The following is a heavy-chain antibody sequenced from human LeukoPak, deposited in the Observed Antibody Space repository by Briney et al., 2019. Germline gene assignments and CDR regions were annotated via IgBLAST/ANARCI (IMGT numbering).Heavy chain of an antibody. Sequence: PGGSLRLSCAASGFTFSSYAMHWVRQAPGKGLEWVAVISYDGSNKYYADSVKGRFTISRDNSKNTLYLQMNSLRAEDTAVSYCAKEGAADGWSGGGGFDYWGQGTLVTVSS. J-gene: IGHJ4*02. CDR3: AKEGAADGWSGGGGFDY. CDR1: GFTFSSYA. D-gene: IGHD6-19*01. CDR2: ISYDGSNK. V-gene: IGHV3-30-3*01.